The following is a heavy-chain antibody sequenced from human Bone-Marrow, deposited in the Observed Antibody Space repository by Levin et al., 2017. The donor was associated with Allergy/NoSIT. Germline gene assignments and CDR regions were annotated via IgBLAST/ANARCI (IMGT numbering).Heavy chain of an antibody. V-gene: IGHV3-23*01. Sequence: HPGGSLRLSCTASGFTFNKYGLTWVRQAPGKGLEWVASIGGSGVDANYAGSVRGRFTITRDMNMIFLQMNRLRVEDTAIYYCAKDPMWDRYNFDMDVWGQGTSVIVSS. CDR2: IGGSGVDA. J-gene: IGHJ6*02. D-gene: IGHD1-26*01. CDR1: GFTFNKYG. CDR3: AKDPMWDRYNFDMDV.